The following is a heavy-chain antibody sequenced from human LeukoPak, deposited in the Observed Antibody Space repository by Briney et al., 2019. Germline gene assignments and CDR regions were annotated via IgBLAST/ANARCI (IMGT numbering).Heavy chain of an antibody. V-gene: IGHV4-34*01. CDR3: ARGGARVGELLPPRYFDY. J-gene: IGHJ4*02. CDR1: GGSFSGYY. Sequence: PSETLSLTCAVYGGSFSGYYWSWIRQPPGKGLEWIGEINHSGSTNYNPSLKSRVTISVDTSKNQFSLKLSSVTAADTAVYYCARGGARVGELLPPRYFDYWGQGTLVTVSS. D-gene: IGHD3-10*01. CDR2: INHSGST.